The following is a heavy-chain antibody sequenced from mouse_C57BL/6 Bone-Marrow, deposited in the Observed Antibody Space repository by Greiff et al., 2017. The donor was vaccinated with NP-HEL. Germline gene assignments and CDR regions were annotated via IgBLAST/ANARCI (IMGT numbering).Heavy chain of an antibody. Sequence: VQLQQSGPELVKPGASVKIPCKASGYTFTDYNMDWVKQSHGKSLEWIGDINPNNGGTIYNQKFKGKATLTVDKSSSTAYMELRSLTSEETAVYYCARALITTVVYFDYWGQGTTLTVSS. CDR3: ARALITTVVYFDY. D-gene: IGHD1-1*01. CDR2: INPNNGGT. J-gene: IGHJ2*01. CDR1: GYTFTDYN. V-gene: IGHV1-18*01.